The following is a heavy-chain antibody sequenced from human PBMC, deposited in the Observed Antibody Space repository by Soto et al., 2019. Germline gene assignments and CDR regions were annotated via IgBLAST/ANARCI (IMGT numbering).Heavy chain of an antibody. V-gene: IGHV3-15*01. J-gene: IGHJ6*02. CDR3: TTDLQAYCDGTTCYAGNYYYDDMDV. D-gene: IGHD2-2*01. Sequence: PGGSLRLSCAASGFSFRNAWMSWVRQAPGKGLEWVGHIKSQGDGGTRDYAAPVKGRFTISRDDSKSTLFLQMNSLKNEDTAVYFCTTDLQAYCDGTTCYAGNYYYDDMDVWGQGTTVTVSS. CDR2: IKSQGDGGTR. CDR1: GFSFRNAW.